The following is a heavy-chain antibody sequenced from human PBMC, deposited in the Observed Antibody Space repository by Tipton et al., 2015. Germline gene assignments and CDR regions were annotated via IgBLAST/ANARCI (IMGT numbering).Heavy chain of an antibody. CDR1: SGSISRSY. J-gene: IGHJ4*02. CDR3: ARARGRHGGLFDS. V-gene: IGHV4-59*01. Sequence: TLSLTCTVSSGSISRSYWSWIRQPPGKELEWIGYIQYSGSTNYNPSLKSRVSMSVDTSKNQFSLRLTSVTAADTAMYYCARARGRHGGLFDSWGQGTLVTVSS. CDR2: IQYSGST. D-gene: IGHD4-23*01.